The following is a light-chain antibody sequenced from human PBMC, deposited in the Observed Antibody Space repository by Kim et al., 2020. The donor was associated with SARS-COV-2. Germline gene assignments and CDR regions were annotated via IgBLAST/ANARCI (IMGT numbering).Light chain of an antibody. CDR3: AARDDSLSGYV. Sequence: GQRVTISCSGSSSNIASHSVYWYQQFPGTAPKLLIYRNDQRPSGVPDRFSGSKSGTSASLAISGLRSADEADYYCAARDDSLSGYVFGAGTKVTVL. CDR2: RND. J-gene: IGLJ1*01. V-gene: IGLV1-47*01. CDR1: SSNIASHS.